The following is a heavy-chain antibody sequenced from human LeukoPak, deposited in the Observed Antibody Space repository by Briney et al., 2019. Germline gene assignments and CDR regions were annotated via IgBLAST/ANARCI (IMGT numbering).Heavy chain of an antibody. Sequence: PGGSLRLSCAASGFTFSSYSMNWVRQAPGKGLEWVSSISSSSSYIYYADSVKGRFTISRDNAKNSLYLQMNSLRAEDTAVYYCARDRRYVWGSYRYFADYWGQGTLVTVSS. CDR1: GFTFSSYS. CDR2: ISSSSSYI. D-gene: IGHD3-16*02. J-gene: IGHJ4*02. CDR3: ARDRRYVWGSYRYFADY. V-gene: IGHV3-21*01.